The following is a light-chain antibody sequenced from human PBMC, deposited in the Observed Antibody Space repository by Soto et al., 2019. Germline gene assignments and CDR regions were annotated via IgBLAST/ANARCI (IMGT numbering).Light chain of an antibody. J-gene: IGKJ5*01. V-gene: IGKV3-20*01. CDR1: QSVTSNY. CDR3: QQYGNSPPLT. CDR2: GAS. Sequence: EIVLTQSPGTLSLSPGERATLSCRASQSVTSNYLAWYQQKPGQAPRLLVYGASSRATGIPDRFSGSGSGTDFTLTISRLEPEDFAMYYCQQYGNSPPLTFGQGTRLEIK.